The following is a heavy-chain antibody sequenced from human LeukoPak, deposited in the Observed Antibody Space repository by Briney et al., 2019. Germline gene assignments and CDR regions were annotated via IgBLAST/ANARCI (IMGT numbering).Heavy chain of an antibody. CDR2: IYYSGST. J-gene: IGHJ5*02. V-gene: IGHV4-59*12. CDR1: GGSISSYY. CDR3: ARDSGTTGEVKFDP. Sequence: SETLSLTCTVSGGSISSYYWSWIRQPPGKGLEWIGYIYYSGSTTYNPSLKSRVSMSIDTSKNQFSLKLMSVTAADTAVYYCARDSGTTGEVKFDPWGQGTLVTVSS. D-gene: IGHD3-10*01.